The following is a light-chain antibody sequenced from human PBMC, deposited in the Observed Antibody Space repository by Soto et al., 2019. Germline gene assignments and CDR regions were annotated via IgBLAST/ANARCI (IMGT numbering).Light chain of an antibody. Sequence: DIPMTQSPSSLSASVGDRVTITCQASQDISNFLSWYQQKPGKAPKLLIYAASDLETGVPSRFSGRGSGTTFTFIISSLHPEDIATYYCQQYDDLPLTFGGGTKVDIK. J-gene: IGKJ4*01. CDR3: QQYDDLPLT. CDR1: QDISNF. CDR2: AAS. V-gene: IGKV1-33*01.